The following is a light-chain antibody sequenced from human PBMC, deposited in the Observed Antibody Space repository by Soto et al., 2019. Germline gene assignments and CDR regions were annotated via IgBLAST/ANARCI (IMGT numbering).Light chain of an antibody. CDR2: AAS. V-gene: IGKV1-39*01. CDR1: QSIGSY. J-gene: IGKJ4*01. Sequence: DIQMTQSPSSLSASVGDRVTITCRASQSIGSYLSWYQQKLGKAPKLLIYAASSWQSGVPSRFSGSGSGTDFTLTISSLQPEDFATYYCQQSYSTPPTFGGGTKVEIK. CDR3: QQSYSTPPT.